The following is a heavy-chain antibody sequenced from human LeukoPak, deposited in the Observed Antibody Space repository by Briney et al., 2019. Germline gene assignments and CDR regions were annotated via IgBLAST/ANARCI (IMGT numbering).Heavy chain of an antibody. V-gene: IGHV3-66*01. Sequence: PGGSLRLSCAASGFTVRNNYMSWVRQAPGKGLEWVSVIYSGGSTYYADSVKGRFTNSRDNSKNTLYLQMNSLRAEDTAVYFCATGERMVRGDGVDYWGQGTLVTVSS. CDR2: IYSGGST. D-gene: IGHD3-10*01. CDR3: ATGERMVRGDGVDY. J-gene: IGHJ4*02. CDR1: GFTVRNNY.